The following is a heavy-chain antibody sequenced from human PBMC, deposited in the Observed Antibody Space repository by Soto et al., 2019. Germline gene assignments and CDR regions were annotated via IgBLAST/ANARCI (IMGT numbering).Heavy chain of an antibody. CDR1: GFIFSGYA. CDR3: ERGSGGYSYYGVDV. J-gene: IGHJ6*02. CDR2: ISYDGSNK. D-gene: IGHD3-16*01. V-gene: IGHV3-30-3*01. Sequence: QVQLVESGGGVVQPGRSLRLSCAASGFIFSGYAMHWVRQAPGKGLEWVALISYDGSNKYYADSVKGRFTISRDSSKNTMYLQMNSLRAEDTAVFYCERGSGGYSYYGVDVWGQGTTVTVSS.